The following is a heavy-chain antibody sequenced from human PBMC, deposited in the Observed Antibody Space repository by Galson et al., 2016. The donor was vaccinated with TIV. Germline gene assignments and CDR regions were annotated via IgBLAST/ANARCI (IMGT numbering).Heavy chain of an antibody. V-gene: IGHV1-2*02. CDR1: GYTFSDHY. CDR3: ARNHNNYHLYNPFDY. D-gene: IGHD1-14*01. CDR2: MDAISGGT. Sequence: SVKVSCKASGYTFSDHYIYWVRQATGQGLEWMGCMDAISGGTRYAQKFQGRVTMTRNTSISTAYMELSRLTSDDTAIYYCARNHNNYHLYNPFDYWGQGAQVTVSS. J-gene: IGHJ4*02.